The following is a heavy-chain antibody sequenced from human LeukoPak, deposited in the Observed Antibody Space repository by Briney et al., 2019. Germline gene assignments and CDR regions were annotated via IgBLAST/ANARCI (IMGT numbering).Heavy chain of an antibody. D-gene: IGHD6-13*01. V-gene: IGHV3-23*01. J-gene: IGHJ4*02. Sequence: GGSLRLSCAASGFTFSSYAMSWVRQAPGKGLEWVSAISGSGGSTYYADSVKGRFTISRDNSKNTLYLQMNSLRAEDTAVYYCAKAPAYSSSWSYFDYWGQGTLVTVSS. CDR3: AKAPAYSSSWSYFDY. CDR1: GFTFSSYA. CDR2: ISGSGGST.